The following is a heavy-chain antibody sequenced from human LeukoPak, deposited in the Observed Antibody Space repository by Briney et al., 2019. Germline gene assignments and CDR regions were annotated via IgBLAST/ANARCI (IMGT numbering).Heavy chain of an antibody. CDR1: GGSFSGYY. CDR3: ARRPPMRYYDSSGFRSRYYMDV. V-gene: IGHV4-34*01. CDR2: INHSGST. J-gene: IGHJ6*03. D-gene: IGHD3-22*01. Sequence: SETLSLTCAVYGGSFSGYYWSWIRQPPGKGLEWIGEINHSGSTNYNPSLKSRVTMSVDTSKNQFSLKLSSVTAADTAVYYCARRPPMRYYDSSGFRSRYYMDVWGKGTTVTISS.